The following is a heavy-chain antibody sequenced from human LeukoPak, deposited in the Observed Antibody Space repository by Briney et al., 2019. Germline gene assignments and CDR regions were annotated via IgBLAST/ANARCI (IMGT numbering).Heavy chain of an antibody. CDR2: IYPGDSDT. V-gene: IGHV5-51*01. Sequence: GESLKISCKGSGYDFTTYWIGWVRQMPGQGLEWMGIIYPGDSDTRNSPSFQGQVTISADKSISTVYLQWSSLKASDTAMHYCARDGPVPATADAFDIWGQGTMVTVSS. D-gene: IGHD2-2*01. J-gene: IGHJ3*02. CDR1: GYDFTTYW. CDR3: ARDGPVPATADAFDI.